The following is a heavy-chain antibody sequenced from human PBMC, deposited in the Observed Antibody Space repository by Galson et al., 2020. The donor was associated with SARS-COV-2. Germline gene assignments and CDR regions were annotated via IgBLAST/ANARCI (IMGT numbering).Heavy chain of an antibody. V-gene: IGHV7-4-1*02. CDR1: GYSFTNFA. D-gene: IGHD3-22*01. Sequence: ASVKVSCKTSGYSFTNFAMNWVRQAPGQGLEWMGWINTNTGNPTYAQGFTGRFVFSLDTSVNTAYLQISSLKAEDTAMYYCARDNEGYYYDSSAYQRKYNWFDPWGQGTLVTVSS. CDR3: ARDNEGYYYDSSAYQRKYNWFDP. CDR2: INTNTGNP. J-gene: IGHJ5*02.